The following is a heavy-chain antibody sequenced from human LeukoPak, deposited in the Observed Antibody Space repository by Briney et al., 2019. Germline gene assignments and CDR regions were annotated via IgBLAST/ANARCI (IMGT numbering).Heavy chain of an antibody. J-gene: IGHJ4*02. V-gene: IGHV3-48*01. D-gene: IGHD3-10*01. Sequence: TGGALRLSCAASGFTFSSYSMNWVRQAPGKGLEWGSYISSSSSTIYYADSVKGRFTISRDNAKNSLYLQMNSLRAEDTAVYYCARDLFFIYGSGSYYNGWGQGTLVTVSS. CDR2: ISSSSSTI. CDR1: GFTFSSYS. CDR3: ARDLFFIYGSGSYYNG.